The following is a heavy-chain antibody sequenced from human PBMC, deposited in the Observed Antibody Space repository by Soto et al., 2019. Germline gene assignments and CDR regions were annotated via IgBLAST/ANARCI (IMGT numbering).Heavy chain of an antibody. Sequence: SGTRDIGWTVSGGSVSSYYWSWSRQPPGKGLEWIGYIYYSGSTNYNPSLKSRVTISVDTSKNQFSLKLSSVTAADTAVYYCARAPPAMIAFDIWGQGTMVTVSS. CDR2: IYYSGST. CDR1: GGSVSSYY. D-gene: IGHD3-16*01. CDR3: ARAPPAMIAFDI. V-gene: IGHV4-59*02. J-gene: IGHJ3*02.